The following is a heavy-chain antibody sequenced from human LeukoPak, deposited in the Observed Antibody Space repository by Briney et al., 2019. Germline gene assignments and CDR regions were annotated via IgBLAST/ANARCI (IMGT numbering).Heavy chain of an antibody. J-gene: IGHJ4*02. CDR1: GYTFTGYY. CDR2: INPNSGGT. V-gene: IGHV1-2*02. CDR3: ARDIVVVPAAIPSSGGADY. D-gene: IGHD2-2*02. Sequence: ASVKVSCKASGYTFTGYYMHWVRQAPGQRLEWMGWINPNSGGTNYAQKFQGRVTMTRDTSISTAHMELSRLRSDDTAVYYCARDIVVVPAAIPSSGGADYWGQGTLVTVSS.